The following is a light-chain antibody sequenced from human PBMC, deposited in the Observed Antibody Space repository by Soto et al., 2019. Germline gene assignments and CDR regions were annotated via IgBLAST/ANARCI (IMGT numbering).Light chain of an antibody. Sequence: EIVMTQSPATLSVSPGERATLSSRASQSVSSNLAWYQQKPGQAPRLLIYGASTRATGIPARFSGSGSGTEFTLTISSLQSEDSAVYYCQQYNNWPPTWTFGQGTKVEIK. V-gene: IGKV3-15*01. J-gene: IGKJ1*01. CDR3: QQYNNWPPTWT. CDR2: GAS. CDR1: QSVSSN.